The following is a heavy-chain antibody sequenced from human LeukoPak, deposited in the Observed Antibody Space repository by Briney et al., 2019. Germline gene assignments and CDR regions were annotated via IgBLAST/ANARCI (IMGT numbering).Heavy chain of an antibody. D-gene: IGHD3-10*01. CDR1: GFTFSSYA. Sequence: GRSLRLSCAASGFTFSSYAMHWVRQAPGKGLEWVAVISYDGSNKYYADSVKGRFTISRDNSKNTLYLQMNSLRAEDTAVYYCARVTAYGPGSSWGHGMDVWGQGTTVTVSS. J-gene: IGHJ6*02. V-gene: IGHV3-30*14. CDR2: ISYDGSNK. CDR3: ARVTAYGPGSSWGHGMDV.